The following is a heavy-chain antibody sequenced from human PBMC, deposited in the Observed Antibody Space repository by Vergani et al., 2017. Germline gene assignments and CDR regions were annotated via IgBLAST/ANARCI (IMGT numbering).Heavy chain of an antibody. J-gene: IGHJ4*02. V-gene: IGHV4-61*01. CDR3: ARVLRTYYGSGSYCDY. Sequence: QVQLQESGPGLVKPSETLSLTCTVSGGSVSSGSYYWSWIRQPPGKGLEWIGYIYYSGSTNYNPSLKSRVTISVDTSKNQFSLKLSSVTAADTAVYYCARVLRTYYGSGSYCDYWGQGTLVTVSS. CDR1: GGSVSSGSYY. D-gene: IGHD3-10*01. CDR2: IYYSGST.